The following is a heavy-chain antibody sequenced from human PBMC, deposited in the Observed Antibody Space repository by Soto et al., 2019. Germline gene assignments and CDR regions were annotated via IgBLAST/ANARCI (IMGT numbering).Heavy chain of an antibody. V-gene: IGHV3-30*18. Sequence: QVQLVESGGGVVQPGRSLRLSCAASGFTFSSYGMHWVRQAPGKGLEWVAVISYDGSNKYYADSVKGRFTISRDNSKNTLYLQMNSLRAEHTAVYYCAKPRGGMDVWGQGTTVTVSS. J-gene: IGHJ6*02. CDR2: ISYDGSNK. CDR3: AKPRGGMDV. D-gene: IGHD3-10*01. CDR1: GFTFSSYG.